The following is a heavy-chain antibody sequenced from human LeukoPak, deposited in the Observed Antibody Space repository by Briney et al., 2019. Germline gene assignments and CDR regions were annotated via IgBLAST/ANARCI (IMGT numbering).Heavy chain of an antibody. Sequence: PGGSLRLSCAASGFTFSSYAMSWVRQAPGKGLEWVSAIRGSGGSTYYADSVKGRFTISRDNSKNTLYLQMNSLRAEDTAVYYCAKDRAYYYDSSGYSDWGQGNLVTVSS. CDR2: IRGSGGST. CDR3: AKDRAYYYDSSGYSD. J-gene: IGHJ4*02. D-gene: IGHD3-22*01. V-gene: IGHV3-23*01. CDR1: GFTFSSYA.